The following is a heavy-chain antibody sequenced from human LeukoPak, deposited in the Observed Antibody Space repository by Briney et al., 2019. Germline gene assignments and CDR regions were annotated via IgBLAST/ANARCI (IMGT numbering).Heavy chain of an antibody. D-gene: IGHD5-12*01. CDR1: GFTFDSHD. V-gene: IGHV3-23*01. CDR3: AKHQETEAGYSFDSDAFDV. Sequence: GGSLRLSCAASGFTFDSHDMTWVRQAPGKGLEWVSTISAPATSTYYADSVKGRFTISRDNSKNMVHLQMNSLRAEDTAIYYCAKHQETEAGYSFDSDAFDVWGQGTKVTVSS. CDR2: ISAPATST. J-gene: IGHJ3*01.